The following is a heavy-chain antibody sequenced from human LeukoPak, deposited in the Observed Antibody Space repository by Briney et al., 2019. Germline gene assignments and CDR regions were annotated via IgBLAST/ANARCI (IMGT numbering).Heavy chain of an antibody. CDR2: IIPIFGTA. V-gene: IGHV1-69*05. CDR1: GYTFTSYD. CDR3: ARALGPILRYSSSWYGAFDI. J-gene: IGHJ3*02. Sequence: RASVKVSCKASGYTFTSYDINWVRQAPGQGLEWMGGIIPIFGTANYAQKFQGRVTITTDESTSTAHMELSSLRSEDTAVYYCARALGPILRYSSSWYGAFDIWGQGTMVTVSS. D-gene: IGHD6-13*01.